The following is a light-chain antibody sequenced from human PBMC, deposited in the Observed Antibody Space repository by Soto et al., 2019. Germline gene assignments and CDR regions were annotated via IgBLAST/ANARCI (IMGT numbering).Light chain of an antibody. CDR2: DAS. Sequence: DIQMTQSPSTLSASVGDRVTITCRASQSINAWLAWHQQKPGKAPKLLIYDASTLESGVPSRFSGSGSGTEFTLTISSPQHEDFATYYCQQYNSYLITFGQGTRLEIK. J-gene: IGKJ5*01. CDR1: QSINAW. CDR3: QQYNSYLIT. V-gene: IGKV1-5*01.